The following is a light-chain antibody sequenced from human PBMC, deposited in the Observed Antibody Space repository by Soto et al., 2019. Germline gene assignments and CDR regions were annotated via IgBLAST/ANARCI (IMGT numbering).Light chain of an antibody. CDR3: QQTYSTPPT. Sequence: DIQMTQSPSTLSASVGDRVTITCRASQSISSWLAWYQQKPGKAPKVLIYDAYSLESGVPSRFSGSGSGTDFTLTISSLQPEDFATYYCQQTYSTPPTFGQGTKVDIK. CDR1: QSISSW. J-gene: IGKJ1*01. V-gene: IGKV1-39*01. CDR2: DAY.